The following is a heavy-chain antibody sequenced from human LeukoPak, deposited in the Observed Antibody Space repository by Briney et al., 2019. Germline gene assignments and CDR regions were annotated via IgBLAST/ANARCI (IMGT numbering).Heavy chain of an antibody. V-gene: IGHV1-69*13. CDR1: GGTFSSYA. CDR2: IIPIFGTA. CDR3: ARARTMVRGVIIIPLYGMDV. Sequence: ASVKVSCKASGGTFSSYAISWVRQAPGQGLEWMGGIIPIFGTANYAQKFQVRVTITADESTSTAYMELSSLRSEDTAVYYCARARTMVRGVIIIPLYGMDVWGKGTTVTVSS. D-gene: IGHD3-10*01. J-gene: IGHJ6*04.